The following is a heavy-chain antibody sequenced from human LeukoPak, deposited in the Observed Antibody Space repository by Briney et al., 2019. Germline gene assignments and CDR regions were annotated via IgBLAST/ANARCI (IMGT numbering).Heavy chain of an antibody. CDR1: GYTFTSYD. J-gene: IGHJ4*02. V-gene: IGHV1-8*01. CDR2: MNPNSGNT. CDR3: ARDRGSITMIASPGYYFDY. Sequence: ASVKVSCKASGYTFTSYDINWVRQATGQGLEWMGCMNPNSGNTGYAQKFQGRVTMTRNTSISTAYMELSSLRSEDTAVYYCARDRGSITMIASPGYYFDYWGQGTLVTVSS. D-gene: IGHD3-22*01.